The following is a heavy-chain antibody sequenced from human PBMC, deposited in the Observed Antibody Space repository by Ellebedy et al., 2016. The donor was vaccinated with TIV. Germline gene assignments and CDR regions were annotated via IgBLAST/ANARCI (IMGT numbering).Heavy chain of an antibody. J-gene: IGHJ4*02. CDR3: ARDAMSNSRWYTGFDY. D-gene: IGHD6-13*01. V-gene: IGHV1-3*01. Sequence: AASVKVSCKASGYTFTFFAIHWVRQAPGQRLEWMGWINAGNGDTKYSQRFQDRVTITRDTSASTAYMELSSLRSEDTAVYYCARDAMSNSRWYTGFDYWGQGTLVSVSS. CDR2: INAGNGDT. CDR1: GYTFTFFA.